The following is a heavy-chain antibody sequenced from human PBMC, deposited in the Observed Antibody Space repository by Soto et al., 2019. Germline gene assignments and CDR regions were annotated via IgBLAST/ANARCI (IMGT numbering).Heavy chain of an antibody. V-gene: IGHV4-59*12. CDR1: GGSISSYY. CDR2: IYHSGST. D-gene: IGHD2-8*01. Sequence: SETLSLTCTVSGGSISSYYWSWIRQPPGKGLEWIGYIYHSGSTYYNPSLKSRVTISVDRSKNQFSLKLSSVTAADTAVYYCARTAGCTNGVCSYFDYWGQGTLVTVSS. CDR3: ARTAGCTNGVCSYFDY. J-gene: IGHJ4*02.